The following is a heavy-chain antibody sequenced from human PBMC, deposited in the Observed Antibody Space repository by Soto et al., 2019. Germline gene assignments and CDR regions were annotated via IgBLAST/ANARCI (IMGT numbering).Heavy chain of an antibody. CDR2: TYYRSKWYN. Sequence: PSQTLSLTCAISGDSVSSNSATWNWIRQSPSRGLEWLGRTYYRSKWYNDYAISVKSRITINPDTSKNQFSLQLNSVTPEDTAVYFCARDKEYSSSSPLDYWGQGTLVTVSS. J-gene: IGHJ4*02. V-gene: IGHV6-1*01. CDR1: GDSVSSNSAT. CDR3: ARDKEYSSSSPLDY. D-gene: IGHD6-6*01.